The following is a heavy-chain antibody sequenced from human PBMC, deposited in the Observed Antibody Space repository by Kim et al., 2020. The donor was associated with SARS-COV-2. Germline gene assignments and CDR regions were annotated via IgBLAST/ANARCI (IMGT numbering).Heavy chain of an antibody. J-gene: IGHJ2*01. CDR3: ARDPRIAAAGSWYFDL. V-gene: IGHV3-21*01. Sequence: EKGRFTISRDNAKNSLYLQMNSLRAEDTAVYYCARDPRIAAAGSWYFDLWGRGTLVTVSS. D-gene: IGHD6-13*01.